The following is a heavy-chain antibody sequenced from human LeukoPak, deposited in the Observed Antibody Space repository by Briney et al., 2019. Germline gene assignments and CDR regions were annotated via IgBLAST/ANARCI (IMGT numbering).Heavy chain of an antibody. D-gene: IGHD1-7*01. V-gene: IGHV4-61*02. Sequence: PSETLSLTCTVSGGSISSGSYYWSWIRQPAGKGLEWIGRIYTSGSTNYNPSLKSRVTISVDTSKNQFSLKLSSVTAADTAVYYCARERLGELELRWYFDYWGQGTLVTVSS. CDR1: GGSISSGSYY. J-gene: IGHJ4*02. CDR3: ARERLGELELRWYFDY. CDR2: IYTSGST.